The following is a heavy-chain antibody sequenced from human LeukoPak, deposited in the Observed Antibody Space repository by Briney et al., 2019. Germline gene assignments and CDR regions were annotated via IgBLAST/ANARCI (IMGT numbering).Heavy chain of an antibody. CDR1: GGTFSSYA. J-gene: IGHJ3*02. Sequence: SVKVSCKASGGTFSSYAISWVRQAPGQGLEWMGGIIPIFGTANYAQKFQGRVTITADESTSTAYMELSSLRSEDTAVYYCARDRRYLGAFDAFDIWGQGTMVTVSS. CDR2: IIPIFGTA. V-gene: IGHV1-69*13. CDR3: ARDRRYLGAFDAFDI. D-gene: IGHD3-16*01.